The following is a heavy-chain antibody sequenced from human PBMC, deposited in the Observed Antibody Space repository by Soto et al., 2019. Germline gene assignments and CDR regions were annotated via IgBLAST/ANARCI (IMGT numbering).Heavy chain of an antibody. CDR3: ARHTPATSISDH. J-gene: IGHJ4*02. CDR2: IYYSGST. CDR1: GGSISSSSYY. V-gene: IGHV4-39*01. Sequence: QLQLQESGPGLVKPSETLSLTCTVSGGSISSSSYYWGWIRQPPGKGLEWIGSIYYSGSTYYNPSLKSGFXXXVXXSKNQFSLMLSSVTAAATAVYYCARHTPATSISDHWGQGTLVSVSS. D-gene: IGHD2-15*01.